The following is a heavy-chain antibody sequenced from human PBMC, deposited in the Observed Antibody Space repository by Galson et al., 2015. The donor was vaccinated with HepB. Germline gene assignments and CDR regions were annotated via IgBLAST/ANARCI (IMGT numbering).Heavy chain of an antibody. Sequence: SETLSLTCAVSGDSISSRNWWSWVRQPPGEGLEWIGEIYNSGTTNYNPSLKSRVTISIDKSKNDFSLKLNSVTAADTAVYYCAREGSVHADAFDIWGQGTTVIVSS. V-gene: IGHV4-4*02. CDR1: GDSISSRNW. CDR3: AREGSVHADAFDI. CDR2: IYNSGTT. D-gene: IGHD2-15*01. J-gene: IGHJ3*02.